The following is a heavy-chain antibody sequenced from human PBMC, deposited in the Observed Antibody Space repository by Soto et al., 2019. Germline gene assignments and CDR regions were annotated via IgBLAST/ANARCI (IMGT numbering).Heavy chain of an antibody. D-gene: IGHD3-22*01. CDR1: GFTFSIYW. CDR2: IKTDGTYA. Sequence: EVQLVESGGDLVEPGGSPRLSGAASGFTFSIYWMHWVREAPGKGLLWVSRIKTDGTYATYADSVKGRFTISRDNAKNTLYLQMNSLRVEDAAVYYCAAGGSGYYANWGQGTLVTVSS. V-gene: IGHV3-74*01. CDR3: AAGGSGYYAN. J-gene: IGHJ4*02.